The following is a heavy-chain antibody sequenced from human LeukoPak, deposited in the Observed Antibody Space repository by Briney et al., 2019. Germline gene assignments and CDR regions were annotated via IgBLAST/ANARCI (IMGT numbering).Heavy chain of an antibody. V-gene: IGHV3-48*04. CDR3: ARDTDTANFDY. J-gene: IGHJ4*02. D-gene: IGHD5-18*01. CDR1: GFTFSYYT. Sequence: PGGSLRLSCTASGFTFSYYTMNWVRQAPGKGLEWVSYISSSSSTIYYADSVKGRFTISRDNAKNSLYLQMNSLRAEDTAVYYCARDTDTANFDYWGQGTLVTVSS. CDR2: ISSSSSTI.